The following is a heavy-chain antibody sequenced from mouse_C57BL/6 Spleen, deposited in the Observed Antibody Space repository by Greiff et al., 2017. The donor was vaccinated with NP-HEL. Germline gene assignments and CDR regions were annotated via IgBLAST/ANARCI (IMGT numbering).Heavy chain of an antibody. CDR2: ISGGGGNT. D-gene: IGHD2-2*01. CDR3: AELYGYDFAY. V-gene: IGHV5-9*01. J-gene: IGHJ3*01. Sequence: EVMLVESGGGLVKPGGSLKLSCAASGFTFSSYTMSWVRQTPEKRLEWVATISGGGGNTFYPDSVKGRVTISRDNAKNTLYLRMSSLRSEDTAVCYCAELYGYDFAYWGQGTLVTVSA. CDR1: GFTFSSYT.